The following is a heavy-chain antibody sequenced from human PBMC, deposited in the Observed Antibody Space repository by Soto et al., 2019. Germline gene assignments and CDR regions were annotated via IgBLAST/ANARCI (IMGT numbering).Heavy chain of an antibody. V-gene: IGHV4-39*01. Sequence: SETLSLTCTVSGGSISSISSYWGWIRQPPGKGLEWIGNVYYSGSTYSNPSLKSRLTISADTSKNQFSLKLSSVTAADTAVYYCARGWGRIFDYWGQGTLVTVSS. D-gene: IGHD7-27*01. J-gene: IGHJ4*02. CDR1: GGSISSISSY. CDR3: ARGWGRIFDY. CDR2: VYYSGST.